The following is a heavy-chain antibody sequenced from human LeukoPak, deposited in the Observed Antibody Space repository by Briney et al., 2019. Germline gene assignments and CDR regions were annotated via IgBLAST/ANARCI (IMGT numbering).Heavy chain of an antibody. CDR3: AKEWGMVRGVMWPPNWFDP. CDR2: IKQDGSEK. D-gene: IGHD3-10*01. Sequence: GGSLRLSCAASGFTFSSYWMSWVRQAPGKGLEWVANIKQDGSEKYYVDSVKGRFTISRDNAKNSLYLQMNSLRAEDTAVYYCAKEWGMVRGVMWPPNWFDPWGQGTLVTVSS. J-gene: IGHJ5*02. V-gene: IGHV3-7*01. CDR1: GFTFSSYW.